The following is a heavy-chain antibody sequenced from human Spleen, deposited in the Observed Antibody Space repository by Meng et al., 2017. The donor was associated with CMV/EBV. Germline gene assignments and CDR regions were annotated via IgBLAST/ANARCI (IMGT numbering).Heavy chain of an antibody. J-gene: IGHJ6*02. CDR1: GFTVSSNY. CDR3: ASTYGSGSYIYYYGMDV. Sequence: LSLTCAASGFTVSSNYMSWVRQAPGKGLEWVSVIYSGGSTYYADSVKGRFTISRDNSKNTLYLQMNSLRAEDTAVYYCASTYGSGSYIYYYGMDVWGQGTTVTVSS. D-gene: IGHD3-10*01. V-gene: IGHV3-53*01. CDR2: IYSGGST.